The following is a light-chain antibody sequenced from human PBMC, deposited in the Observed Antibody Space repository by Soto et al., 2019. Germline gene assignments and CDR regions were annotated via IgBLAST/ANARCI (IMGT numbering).Light chain of an antibody. CDR1: QTISSD. CDR3: QQRNNWPIT. CDR2: DAS. Sequence: ETVLTQSPATLSLSPGERGTLSCRASQTISSDLAWYQQRPGQAPRLLIYDASNRATGIPTRCSGSGSGTDFTLTISSLYPEEFAVYYCQQRNNWPITFGQGTRLEIK. V-gene: IGKV3-11*01. J-gene: IGKJ5*01.